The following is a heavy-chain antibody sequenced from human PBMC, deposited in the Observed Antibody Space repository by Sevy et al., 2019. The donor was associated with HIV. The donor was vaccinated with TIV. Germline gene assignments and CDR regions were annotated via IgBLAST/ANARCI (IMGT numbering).Heavy chain of an antibody. CDR2: INGKGRST. Sequence: GGSLRLSCAASEFIFSDYAMNWVRQTPGKGLEWVSSINGKGRSTHYADSVEGRFTISRANSKNTLYLQMNSLRAEDTAVYYCAKTINSGGGAVPAANYYYYGMDVWGQGTTVTVSS. D-gene: IGHD2-2*01. J-gene: IGHJ6*02. CDR3: AKTINSGGGAVPAANYYYYGMDV. V-gene: IGHV3-23*01. CDR1: EFIFSDYA.